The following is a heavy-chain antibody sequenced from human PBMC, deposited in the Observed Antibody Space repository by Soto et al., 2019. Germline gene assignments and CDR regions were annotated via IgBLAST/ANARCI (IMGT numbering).Heavy chain of an antibody. Sequence: GASVKVSCKVSGYTLTELSMHWVRQAPGKGLEWMGGFDPEDGETIYAQKFQGRVTMTEDTSIDTAYMELSSLRSEDTAVYYCATTGSGNPYYYYGTDVWGQGTTVTVSS. CDR2: FDPEDGET. J-gene: IGHJ6*02. D-gene: IGHD3-10*01. V-gene: IGHV1-24*01. CDR1: GYTLTELS. CDR3: ATTGSGNPYYYYGTDV.